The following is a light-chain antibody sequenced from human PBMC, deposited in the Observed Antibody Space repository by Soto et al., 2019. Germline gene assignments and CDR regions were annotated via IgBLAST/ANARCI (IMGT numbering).Light chain of an antibody. Sequence: QSALAQPASVSGSPGQSITISCTGTITDVGGYNFVSWYQQHPGKAPQLMIYEVSNRPSGVSNRFSGSKSGNTASLTISGLQAEDEADYYCSSYTSTSTYVFGTGTKVTV. CDR2: EVS. J-gene: IGLJ1*01. V-gene: IGLV2-14*01. CDR1: ITDVGGYNF. CDR3: SSYTSTSTYV.